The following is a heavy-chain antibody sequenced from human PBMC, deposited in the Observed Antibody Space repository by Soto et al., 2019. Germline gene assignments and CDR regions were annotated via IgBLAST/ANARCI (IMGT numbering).Heavy chain of an antibody. D-gene: IGHD3-16*01. J-gene: IGHJ4*02. V-gene: IGHV3-30-3*01. CDR3: ARDGGAH. CDR1: GFTFSSYA. CDR2: MSYDGSNK. Sequence: QVQLVESGGGVVQPGRSLRLSCAASGFTFSSYAMHWVRRAPGKGLEWMAVMSYDGSNKYYADSVKGRFTISRDNSKNTLYMQMNSLSPEDTALYYCARDGGAHWGQGTLVIVSS.